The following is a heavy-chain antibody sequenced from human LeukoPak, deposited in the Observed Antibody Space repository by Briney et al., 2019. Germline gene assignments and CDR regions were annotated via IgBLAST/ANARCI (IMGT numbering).Heavy chain of an antibody. D-gene: IGHD3-22*01. Sequence: GESLKISCKDYGYSFTNYWIGWVRQMPGKGLEWMGIIYPGDSDTRYSPSFQGQVTISADKSISTAYLQWSSLKASDTAMYYCARAYYYDSSGYLYYFDYWGQGTLVTVSS. CDR1: GYSFTNYW. CDR2: IYPGDSDT. V-gene: IGHV5-51*01. CDR3: ARAYYYDSSGYLYYFDY. J-gene: IGHJ4*02.